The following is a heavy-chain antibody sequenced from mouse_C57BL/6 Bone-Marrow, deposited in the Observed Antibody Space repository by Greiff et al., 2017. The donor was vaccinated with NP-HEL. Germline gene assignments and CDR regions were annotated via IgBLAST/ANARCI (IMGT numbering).Heavy chain of an antibody. V-gene: IGHV1-55*01. Sequence: QVQLQQSGAELVKPGASVKMSCKASGYTFTSYWITWVKQRPGQGLEWIGDIYPGSGSTNYNEKFKSKATLTVDTSSSTAYMQLSSLTSEGSAVYYCARRLLQGAMDYWGQGTSVTVSS. CDR2: IYPGSGST. D-gene: IGHD2-3*01. CDR1: GYTFTSYW. J-gene: IGHJ4*01. CDR3: ARRLLQGAMDY.